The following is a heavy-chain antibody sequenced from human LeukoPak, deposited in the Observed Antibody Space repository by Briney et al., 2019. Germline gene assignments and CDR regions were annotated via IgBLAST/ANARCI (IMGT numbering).Heavy chain of an antibody. D-gene: IGHD6-19*01. CDR3: ARGLRIAVAGTGCWFDP. V-gene: IGHV4-34*01. CDR1: GGSFSGYY. J-gene: IGHJ5*02. Sequence: PSETLSLTCAVYGGSFSGYYWSWIRQPPGKGPEWIGEINHSGSTNYNPSLKSRVTISVDTSKNQFSLKLSSVTAADTAVYYCARGLRIAVAGTGCWFDPWGQGTLVTVSS. CDR2: INHSGST.